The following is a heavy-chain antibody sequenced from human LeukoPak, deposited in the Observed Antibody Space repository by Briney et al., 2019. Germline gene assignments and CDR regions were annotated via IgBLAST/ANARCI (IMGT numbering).Heavy chain of an antibody. J-gene: IGHJ3*02. CDR2: ISAQNGNT. Sequence: ASVKVSCKSSGYMFTSHGIHWLRQAPGQGLEWMGWISAQNGNTNYMQQFLGRVTMTRDTSASTVYMELRSLKSDDTAVYYCASLKNYYDSSGYLVTDAFDIWGQGTMVTVSS. D-gene: IGHD3-22*01. V-gene: IGHV1-18*01. CDR1: GYMFTSHG. CDR3: ASLKNYYDSSGYLVTDAFDI.